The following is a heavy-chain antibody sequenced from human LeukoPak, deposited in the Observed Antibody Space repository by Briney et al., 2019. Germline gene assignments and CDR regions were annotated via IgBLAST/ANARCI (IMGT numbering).Heavy chain of an antibody. CDR3: ARWWEHWLVRGDWFDP. D-gene: IGHD6-19*01. V-gene: IGHV4-39*01. CDR2: IYYSGST. J-gene: IGHJ5*02. Sequence: SETLSLTCTVSGGSISSSSYSWGWIRQPPGKGLEWIGSIYYSGSTYYNPSLKSRVTISVDTSKNQFSLKLSSVTAADTAVYYCARWWEHWLVRGDWFDPWGQGTLVTVSS. CDR1: GGSISSSSYS.